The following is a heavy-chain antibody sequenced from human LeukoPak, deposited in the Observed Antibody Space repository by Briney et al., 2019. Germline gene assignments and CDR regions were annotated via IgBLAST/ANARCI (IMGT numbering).Heavy chain of an antibody. Sequence: ASVTVSFTSSGYTFTVYYMHWVRQAPGQPLEWMGWINPNSGGTNYAQKFQGRVTMTRDTSISTAYMALSRPSADDTAVYYCARDQIYGSGSYGLYLGYWGQGTLVTVSS. J-gene: IGHJ4*02. CDR1: GYTFTVYY. CDR3: ARDQIYGSGSYGLYLGY. D-gene: IGHD3-10*01. CDR2: INPNSGGT. V-gene: IGHV1-2*02.